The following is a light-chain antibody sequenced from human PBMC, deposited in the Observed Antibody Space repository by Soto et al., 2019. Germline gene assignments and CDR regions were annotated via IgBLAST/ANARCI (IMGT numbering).Light chain of an antibody. CDR2: DNY. J-gene: IGLJ3*02. Sequence: QSVLTQPPSVSAAPGQKVTISCSGSNFNIGSNPVSWYQKLPGTVPKLLIYDNYKRPSAIPDRFSGSKSGTSATLGITGLQTGDEADYYCATWDSSLTAGMFGGGTKLTVL. V-gene: IGLV1-51*01. CDR1: NFNIGSNP. CDR3: ATWDSSLTAGM.